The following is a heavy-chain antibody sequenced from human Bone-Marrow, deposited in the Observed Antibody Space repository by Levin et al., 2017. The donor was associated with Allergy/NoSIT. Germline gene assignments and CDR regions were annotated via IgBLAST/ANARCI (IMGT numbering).Heavy chain of an antibody. V-gene: IGHV4-34*01. CDR3: ARTRGIYYGSGSWN. J-gene: IGHJ4*02. CDR1: GGSFSGYY. D-gene: IGHD3-10*01. CDR2: INHSGST. Sequence: PSETLSLTCAVYGGSFSGYYWSWIRQPPGKGLEWIGEINHSGSTNYNPSLKSRVTISVDTSKNQFSLKLSSVTAADTAVYYCARTRGIYYGSGSWNWGQGTLVTVSS.